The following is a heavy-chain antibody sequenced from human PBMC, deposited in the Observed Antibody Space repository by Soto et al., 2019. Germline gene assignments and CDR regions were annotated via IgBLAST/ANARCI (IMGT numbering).Heavy chain of an antibody. Sequence: PGESLKISCKGSGYSFTSYWIGWVRQMPGKGLEWMGIIYPGDSDTRYSPSFQGQVTISADKSISTAYLQWSSLKASDTAMYYCARSSWYYDSSGQGGNWFDPWGQGTLVTVSS. J-gene: IGHJ5*02. V-gene: IGHV5-51*01. D-gene: IGHD3-22*01. CDR2: IYPGDSDT. CDR1: GYSFTSYW. CDR3: ARSSWYYDSSGQGGNWFDP.